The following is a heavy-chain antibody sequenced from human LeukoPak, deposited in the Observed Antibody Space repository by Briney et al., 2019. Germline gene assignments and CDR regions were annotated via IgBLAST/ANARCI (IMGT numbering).Heavy chain of an antibody. CDR1: GYTFTSYY. CDR3: ARGGKRWLVFDY. J-gene: IGHJ4*02. V-gene: IGHV1-46*01. CDR2: INPSGGST. D-gene: IGHD6-19*01. Sequence: ASVKVSCKASGYTFTSYYMHLVRQAPGQGLEWMGIINPSGGSTSYAQKFQGRVTMTRDMSTSTVYMELSSLSSEDTAVYYCARGGKRWLVFDYWGQGTLVTVSS.